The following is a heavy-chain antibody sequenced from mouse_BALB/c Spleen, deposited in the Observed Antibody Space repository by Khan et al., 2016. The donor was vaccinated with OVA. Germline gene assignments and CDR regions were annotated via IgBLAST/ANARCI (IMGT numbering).Heavy chain of an antibody. V-gene: IGHV1-77*01. D-gene: IGHD3-2*02. CDR3: ARAGYGGFAF. CDR1: GYTFTDFL. J-gene: IGHJ3*01. Sequence: QVQLKESGPELVKPGASVKMSCKAPGYTFTDFLISWVKQRKGQGLEWIGEIYPGSGYTYYNEKFKGKATLTSDKSSNTAYMQLSNLTSEDSAVYFCARAGYGGFAFWGQGTLVTVSA. CDR2: IYPGSGYT.